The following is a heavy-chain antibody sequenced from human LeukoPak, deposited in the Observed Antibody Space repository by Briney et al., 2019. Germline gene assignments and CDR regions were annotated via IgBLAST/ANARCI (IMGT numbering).Heavy chain of an antibody. CDR3: AKMAGWSGYHYYYYYGMDV. V-gene: IGHV3-30-3*02. J-gene: IGHJ6*02. Sequence: GGSLRLSCAASGFTFSSSPMHWVRQAPGKGLEWLAVISYDGNSKFYSDSVKGRFTISRDNSKNTLYLQMNSLRAEDTAVYYCAKMAGWSGYHYYYYYGMDVWGQGTTVTVSS. CDR1: GFTFSSSP. CDR2: ISYDGNSK. D-gene: IGHD3-3*01.